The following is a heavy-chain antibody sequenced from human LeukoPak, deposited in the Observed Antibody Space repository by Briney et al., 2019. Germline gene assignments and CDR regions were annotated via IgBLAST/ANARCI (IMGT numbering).Heavy chain of an antibody. CDR2: IYYSGST. Sequence: SETLSLTCTVSGGSISSYYWSWIRQPPGKGLEWIGYIYYSGSTNYNPSLKSRVTISVDTSKNQFSLKLSSVTAADTAVYYCAREYCSGGSCYRPWFDPWGQGTLVTVFS. D-gene: IGHD2-15*01. CDR1: GGSISSYY. CDR3: AREYCSGGSCYRPWFDP. J-gene: IGHJ5*02. V-gene: IGHV4-59*01.